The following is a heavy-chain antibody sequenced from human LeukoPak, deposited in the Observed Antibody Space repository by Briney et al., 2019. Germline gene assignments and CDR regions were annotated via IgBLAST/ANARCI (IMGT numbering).Heavy chain of an antibody. CDR1: GFTFSSNY. CDR2: IYSGGST. CDR3: AKSPSQATVTTVYRY. Sequence: GGSLRLSCAASGFTFSSNYMSWVRQAPGKGLEWVSVIYSGGSTYYADSVKGRFTISRDNSKNTLYLQMNSLRAEDTAVYYYAKSPSQATVTTVYRYWGQGTLVTVSS. J-gene: IGHJ4*02. V-gene: IGHV3-53*05. D-gene: IGHD4-11*01.